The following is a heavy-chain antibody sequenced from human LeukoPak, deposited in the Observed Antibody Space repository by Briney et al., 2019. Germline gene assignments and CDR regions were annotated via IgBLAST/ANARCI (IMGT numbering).Heavy chain of an antibody. V-gene: IGHV3-21*01. CDR3: ARVREYYYGSSGYYYAFDY. J-gene: IGHJ4*02. Sequence: GGSLRLSCAASGFTFSSYSMNWVRQAPGKGLEWVSSISSSSSYIYYADSVKGRFTISRDNAKNSLYLQMNSLRAEDTAVYYCARVREYYYGSSGYYYAFDYWGQGTLVTVSS. D-gene: IGHD3-22*01. CDR1: GFTFSSYS. CDR2: ISSSSSYI.